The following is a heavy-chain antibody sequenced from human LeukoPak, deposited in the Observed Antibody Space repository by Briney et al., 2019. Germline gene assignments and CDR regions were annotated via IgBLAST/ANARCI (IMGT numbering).Heavy chain of an antibody. CDR2: IRYDGSNK. Sequence: GGSLRLSCAASGLTFSSYGMHWVRQAPGKGLEWVAFIRYDGSNKYYADSVKGRFTISRDNSKNTLYLQMNSLRAEDTAVYYCAKDRWNDDAFDIWGQGTMVTVSS. CDR1: GLTFSSYG. V-gene: IGHV3-30*02. CDR3: AKDRWNDDAFDI. D-gene: IGHD1-1*01. J-gene: IGHJ3*02.